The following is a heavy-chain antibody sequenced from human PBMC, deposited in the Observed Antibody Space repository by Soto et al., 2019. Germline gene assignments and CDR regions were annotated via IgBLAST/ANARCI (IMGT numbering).Heavy chain of an antibody. CDR2: IYHSGST. J-gene: IGHJ4*02. D-gene: IGHD1-26*01. V-gene: IGHV4-38-2*01. Sequence: PSETLSLTCAVSGYSISSGYYWGWIRQPPGKGLEWIGSIYHSGSTYYNPSLKSRVTISVDTSKNQFSLKLSSVTAADTAVYYCVVGATIYFDYWGQGTLVTVSS. CDR1: GYSISSGYY. CDR3: VVGATIYFDY.